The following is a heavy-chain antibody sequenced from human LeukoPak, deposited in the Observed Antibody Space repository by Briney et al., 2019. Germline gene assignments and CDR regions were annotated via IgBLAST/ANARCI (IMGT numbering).Heavy chain of an antibody. CDR3: ARAPWDFWSGYSNWFDP. CDR2: IYYSGST. CDR1: GGSFSGYY. J-gene: IGHJ5*02. V-gene: IGHV4-34*01. D-gene: IGHD3-3*01. Sequence: SETLSLTCAVYGGSFSGYYWSWIRQPPGKGLEWIGSIYYSGSTYYNPSVKSRVTISVDTSKNQFSLKLSSVTAADTAMYYCARAPWDFWSGYSNWFDPWGQGTLVTVSS.